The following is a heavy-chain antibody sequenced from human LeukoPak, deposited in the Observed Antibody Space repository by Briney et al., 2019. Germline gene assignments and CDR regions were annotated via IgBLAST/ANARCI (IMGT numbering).Heavy chain of an antibody. Sequence: GGSLRLSCAASGFTFSRYAMHWVRQAPGKGLEWVAVISYDGSNKYYADSVKGRFTISRDNSKNTLYLQMNSLRAEDTAVYYCARVRGYSGSYFDYWGQGTLVTVSS. CDR2: ISYDGSNK. J-gene: IGHJ4*02. D-gene: IGHD5-18*01. CDR3: ARVRGYSGSYFDY. CDR1: GFTFSRYA. V-gene: IGHV3-30*04.